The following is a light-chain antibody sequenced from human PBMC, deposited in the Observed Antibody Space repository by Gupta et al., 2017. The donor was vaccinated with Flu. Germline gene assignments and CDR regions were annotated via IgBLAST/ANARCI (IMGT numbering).Light chain of an antibody. J-gene: IGKJ1*01. CDR2: GAS. V-gene: IGKV3-20*01. CDR3: QQDGSSPRT. CDR1: QSVSSNY. Sequence: EIVLTQSPGTLSLSPGERATLSCRASQSVSSNYLAWYQHKPGQAPRLLIYGASNRATGILDRFSGSGSGTDFTLTISRLEPEDFAVYYCQQDGSSPRTFGQGTKVEI.